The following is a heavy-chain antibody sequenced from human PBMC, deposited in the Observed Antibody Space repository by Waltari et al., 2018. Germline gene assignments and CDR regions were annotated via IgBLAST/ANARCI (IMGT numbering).Heavy chain of an antibody. CDR3: ARAAGFDILSGHFYLDS. V-gene: IGHV3-13*01. CDR2: IDSGGDT. CDR1: GFTFRTHD. Sequence: DVEVVESGGALVQPGGSLRLSCVAAGFTFRTHDMHWVRQINGRGLEWVAGIDSGGDTYYPDSLRGRFTISRETAKNVGYLQMNSLRLEDTGIYYCARAAGFDILSGHFYLDSWGPGTLVTVSS. J-gene: IGHJ4*02. D-gene: IGHD3-3*01.